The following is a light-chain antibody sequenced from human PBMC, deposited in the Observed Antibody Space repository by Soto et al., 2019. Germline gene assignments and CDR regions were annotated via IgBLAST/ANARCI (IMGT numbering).Light chain of an antibody. CDR2: AAS. V-gene: IGKV3-20*01. CDR3: HQYDKAPQT. CDR1: QYMTRTY. J-gene: IGKJ2*01. Sequence: EIVLTQSPGTLSLSPGERATLSCRASQYMTRTYIAWYQQKPGQAPRLLIYAASNRATGIPDKFSGSGLGTDYSLTITRLEPEDSAVYYCHQYDKAPQTFGQGTKVEIK.